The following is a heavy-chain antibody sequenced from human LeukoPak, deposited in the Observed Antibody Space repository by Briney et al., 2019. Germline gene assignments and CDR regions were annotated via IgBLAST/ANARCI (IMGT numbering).Heavy chain of an antibody. V-gene: IGHV4-59*01. CDR1: GGSICTDH. CDR3: ARGHPPNLDV. CDR2: AYYNGNT. Sequence: SETLSLTCTISGGSICTDHWRWIRQPPATGLDWIGCAYYNGNTNYNPSLNSRVTISVDTSNNQFSLRLTSVTTADTAVYYCARGHPPNLDVWGQGTTVTVSS. J-gene: IGHJ6*02.